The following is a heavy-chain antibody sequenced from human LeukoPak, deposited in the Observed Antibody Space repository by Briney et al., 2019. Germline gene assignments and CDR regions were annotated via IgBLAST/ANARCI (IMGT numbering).Heavy chain of an antibody. CDR2: ISGSGGST. CDR1: GFTFSSYA. V-gene: IGHV3-23*01. J-gene: IGHJ5*02. CDR3: AKGRSSSWYSNWFDP. Sequence: PGGSLRLSCAASGFTFSSYAMSWVRQAPGKGLEWVSAISGSGGSTYYADSVKGRFTISRDNSKNTLYLQMNSLRAEDTAVYCCAKGRSSSWYSNWFDPWGQGTLVTVSS. D-gene: IGHD6-13*01.